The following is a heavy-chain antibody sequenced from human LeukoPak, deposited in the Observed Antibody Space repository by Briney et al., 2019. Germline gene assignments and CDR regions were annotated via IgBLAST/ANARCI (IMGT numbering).Heavy chain of an antibody. CDR2: ISGFGGGT. V-gene: IGHV3-23*01. CDR3: AKGSRDGYNYDAFDI. CDR1: GFTFSSYA. D-gene: IGHD5-24*01. J-gene: IGHJ3*02. Sequence: GGSLRLSCAAFGFTFSSYAMSWVRQAPGKGLEWVSAISGFGGGTYYADSVKGRFTISRDNSKNTLYLQMNSLRAEDTALYYCAKGSRDGYNYDAFDIWGQGTMVTVSS.